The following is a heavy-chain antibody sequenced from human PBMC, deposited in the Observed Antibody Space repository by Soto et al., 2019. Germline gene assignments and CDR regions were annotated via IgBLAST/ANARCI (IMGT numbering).Heavy chain of an antibody. V-gene: IGHV3-23*01. CDR3: AKAAPDVVVVTAIPGSEPSDY. CDR2: ISGSGGST. CDR1: GFTFSSYA. D-gene: IGHD2-21*02. Sequence: HPGGSLRLSCAASGFTFSSYAMSWVRQAPGKGLEWVSAISGSGGSTYYADSVKGRFTISRDNSKNTLYLQMNSLRAEDTAVYYCAKAAPDVVVVTAIPGSEPSDYWGQGTLVTVSS. J-gene: IGHJ4*02.